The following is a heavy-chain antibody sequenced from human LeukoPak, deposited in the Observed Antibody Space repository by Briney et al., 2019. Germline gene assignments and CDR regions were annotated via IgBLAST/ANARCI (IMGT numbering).Heavy chain of an antibody. J-gene: IGHJ4*02. V-gene: IGHV3-21*01. Sequence: PGGSLRLSCAASGFTFSSYSMNWVRQAPGKGLEWVSSISSSSSYIYYADSVKGRFTISRDNAKNSLYLQMNSLRAEDTAVYYCARDWYYDTLTGYYPYYFDYWGQGTLVTVSS. CDR1: GFTFSSYS. CDR2: ISSSSSYI. CDR3: ARDWYYDTLTGYYPYYFDY. D-gene: IGHD3-9*01.